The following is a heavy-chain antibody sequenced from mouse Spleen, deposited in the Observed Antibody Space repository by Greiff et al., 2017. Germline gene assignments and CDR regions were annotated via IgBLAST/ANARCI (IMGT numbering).Heavy chain of an antibody. CDR1: GFTFTDYY. D-gene: IGHD2-2*01. J-gene: IGHJ1*01. CDR3: SRYGYVEGDWYFDV. V-gene: IGHV7-3*01. CDR2: IRNKANGYTT. Sequence: EVQGVESGGGLVQPGGSLSLSCAASGFTFTDYYMSWVRQTPGKALAWLGFIRNKANGYTTDYSASVKGRLTISIDNSQSILYLQRTALTDEDSATYYCSRYGYVEGDWYFDVWGAGTTVTVPS.